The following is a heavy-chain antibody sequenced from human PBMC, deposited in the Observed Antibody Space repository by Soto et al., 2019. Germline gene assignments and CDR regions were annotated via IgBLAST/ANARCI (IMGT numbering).Heavy chain of an antibody. J-gene: IGHJ3*02. CDR1: GFTFSDDY. D-gene: IGHD3-22*01. CDR2: ISGSGSII. V-gene: IGHV3-11*01. CDR3: ARDGDHYDSSGYFLRDAFDI. Sequence: QVQLVESGGGLVKPGGSLRLACAASGFTFSDDYMSWIRQAPGKGLERVAYISGSGSIIDYADSVKGRFTVSRDNAKNSVYLQMNSLRAEDTAVYYCARDGDHYDSSGYFLRDAFDIWGHGTMVTVSS.